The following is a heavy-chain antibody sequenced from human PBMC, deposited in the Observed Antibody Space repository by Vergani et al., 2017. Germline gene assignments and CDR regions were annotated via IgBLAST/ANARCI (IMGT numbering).Heavy chain of an antibody. D-gene: IGHD2-2*01. CDR3: ARVGYCSSTSCYYWFDP. V-gene: IGHV6-1*01. Sequence: QVQLPQSGPGLVKPSQTLSLTCAISGDSVSSNSAAWNWIRQSPSRGLEWLGRTYYRSKWYNDYAVSVKSRITINPDTSKNQFSLQLNSVTPEDTAVYYCARVGYCSSTSCYYWFDPWGQGTLVTVSS. J-gene: IGHJ5*02. CDR2: TYYRSKWYN. CDR1: GDSVSSNSAA.